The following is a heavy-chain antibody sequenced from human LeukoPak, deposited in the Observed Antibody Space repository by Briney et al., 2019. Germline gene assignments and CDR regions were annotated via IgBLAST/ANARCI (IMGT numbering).Heavy chain of an antibody. J-gene: IGHJ5*02. CDR1: GGSISSGDYY. V-gene: IGHV4-30-4*08. Sequence: SGTLSLTCTVSGGSISSGDYYWSWIRQPPGKGLEWIGYIYYSGSTYYNPSLKSRVTISVDTSKNQFSLKLSSVTAADTAVYYCARFVVVPAAIYWFDPWGQGTLVTVSS. CDR3: ARFVVVPAAIYWFDP. D-gene: IGHD2-2*01. CDR2: IYYSGST.